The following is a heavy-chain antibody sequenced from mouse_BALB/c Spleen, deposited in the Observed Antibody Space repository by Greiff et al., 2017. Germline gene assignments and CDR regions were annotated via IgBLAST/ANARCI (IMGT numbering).Heavy chain of an antibody. J-gene: IGHJ4*01. V-gene: IGHV5-6-2*01. D-gene: IGHD2-2*01. CDR1: GFTFSSYY. CDR3: ARHDGNDGAMDY. CDR2: INSNGGST. Sequence: EVKLMESGGGLVKLGGSLKLSCAASGFTFSSYYMSWVRQTPEKRLELVAAINSNGGSTYYPDTVKGRFTISRDNAKNTLYLQMSSLKSEDTALYYCARHDGNDGAMDYWGQGTSVTVAS.